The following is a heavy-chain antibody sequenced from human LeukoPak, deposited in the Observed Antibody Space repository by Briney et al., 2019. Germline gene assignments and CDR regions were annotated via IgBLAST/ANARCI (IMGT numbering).Heavy chain of an antibody. J-gene: IGHJ4*02. D-gene: IGHD6-13*01. CDR1: GFTFTSNV. CDR2: ISPSGAVT. CDR3: VKGHIAAAWGDYFDY. V-gene: IGHV3-64D*09. Sequence: PGESLRLSCSASGFTFTSNVVHWVRQAPGKGLEYVSFISPSGAVTSYADSVRGRFTISRDNSRDTVSLQMSSLRPEDTAVYYCVKGHIAAAWGDYFDYWGQGTLVTVSS.